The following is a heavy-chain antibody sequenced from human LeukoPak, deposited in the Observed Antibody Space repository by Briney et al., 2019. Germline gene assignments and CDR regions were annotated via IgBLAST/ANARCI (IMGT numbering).Heavy chain of an antibody. Sequence: ASVKVSCKASGGTFSSYAISWVRQAPGQGLEWMGGIIPIFGTANYAQKFQGRVTITADESTSTAYMELSSLRSDDTAVYYCAREGAVAGTPSDYWGQGTLVTVSS. D-gene: IGHD6-19*01. CDR3: AREGAVAGTPSDY. CDR2: IIPIFGTA. V-gene: IGHV1-69*13. CDR1: GGTFSSYA. J-gene: IGHJ4*02.